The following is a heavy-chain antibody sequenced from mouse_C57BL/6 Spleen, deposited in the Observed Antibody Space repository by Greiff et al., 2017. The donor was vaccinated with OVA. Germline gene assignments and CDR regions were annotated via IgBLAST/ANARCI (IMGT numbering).Heavy chain of an antibody. Sequence: EVQLQQSGPELVKPGASVKIPCKASGYTFTDYNMDWVKQSHGKSLEWIGDINPNNGGTISNQKFKGKATLTVDKSSSTAYMEIRSLSSEDTAVYYCAIREGGYGLFAYWGQGTLVTVSA. J-gene: IGHJ3*01. CDR1: GYTFTDYN. V-gene: IGHV1-18*01. D-gene: IGHD1-1*02. CDR3: AIREGGYGLFAY. CDR2: INPNNGGT.